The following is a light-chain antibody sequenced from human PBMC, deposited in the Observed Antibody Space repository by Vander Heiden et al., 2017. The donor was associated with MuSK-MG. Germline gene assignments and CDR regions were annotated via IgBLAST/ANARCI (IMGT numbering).Light chain of an antibody. CDR1: SSTVGAGYH. CDR3: QAYDSSLSGFGL. J-gene: IGLJ3*02. Sequence: SVLTQPPSVSGAPGPSFTIPCTGGSSTVGAGYHVHWYQHLPGTAPNLLILSNTSPPPEAPDRFSGSKSGTSASLVIPGLQAADEAEYYCQAYDSSLSGFGLCGGGSMLRVL. CDR2: SNT. V-gene: IGLV1-40*01.